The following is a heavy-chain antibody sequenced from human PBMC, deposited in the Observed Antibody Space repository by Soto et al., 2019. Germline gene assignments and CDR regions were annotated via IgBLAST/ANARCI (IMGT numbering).Heavy chain of an antibody. Sequence: QVQLVQSGAEVKKPGSSVKVSCKASGGTFSSYTISWVRQAPGQGLEWMGRIIPILGIANYAQKFQGRVTITADKSTSTAYMELSSLRSEDTAVYYCARVPTIVVVPAAATYYYMDVWGKGTTDTVSS. CDR2: IIPILGIA. J-gene: IGHJ6*03. V-gene: IGHV1-69*02. CDR3: ARVPTIVVVPAAATYYYMDV. CDR1: GGTFSSYT. D-gene: IGHD2-2*01.